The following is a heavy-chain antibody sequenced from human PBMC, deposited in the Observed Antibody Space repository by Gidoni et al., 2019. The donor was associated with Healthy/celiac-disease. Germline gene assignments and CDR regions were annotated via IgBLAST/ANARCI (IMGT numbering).Heavy chain of an antibody. V-gene: IGHV1-2*02. CDR1: GYTFTGYY. D-gene: IGHD3-22*01. J-gene: IGHJ4*02. CDR2: INPNSGGT. CDR3: ARVRAPLYGSSGYLPPSEFDY. Sequence: QLPLVQSGAAVKKPGASVKVSCKASGYTFTGYYMPWVRQAPGQGLEWMGWINPNSGGTNYAQKFKGRVTMTRDTSMSTAYMELSRLRSDDTAVYYCARVRAPLYGSSGYLPPSEFDYWGQGTLVTVSS.